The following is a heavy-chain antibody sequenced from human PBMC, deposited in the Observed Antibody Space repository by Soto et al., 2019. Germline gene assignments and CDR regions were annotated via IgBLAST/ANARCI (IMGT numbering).Heavy chain of an antibody. CDR3: AREGGDDTAMAPGFDY. D-gene: IGHD5-18*01. CDR2: IIPIFGTA. CDR1: GGTFSSYA. Sequence: QVQLVQSGAEVKKPGSSVKVSCKASGGTFSSYAISWVRRAPGQGLEWMGGIIPIFGTANYAQKFQGRVTITADESTSTAYMELSSLRSEDTAVYYCAREGGDDTAMAPGFDYWGQGTLVTVSS. J-gene: IGHJ4*02. V-gene: IGHV1-69*01.